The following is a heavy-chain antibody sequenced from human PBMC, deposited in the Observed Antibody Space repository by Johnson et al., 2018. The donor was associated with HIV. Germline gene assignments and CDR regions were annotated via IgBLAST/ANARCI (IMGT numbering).Heavy chain of an antibody. CDR3: AREKGMTTIRDAFDI. Sequence: QLVESGGGVVQPGRSLRLSCAASGFTFSSYAMHWVRQAPGKGLEWVGVISYDGSNKYYADSVKGRFTISRDNSKNTLYLQMNSLRPEDTAVYFCAREKGMTTIRDAFDIWGQGTMGTVSS. V-gene: IGHV3-30-3*01. J-gene: IGHJ3*02. D-gene: IGHD5-24*01. CDR2: ISYDGSNK. CDR1: GFTFSSYA.